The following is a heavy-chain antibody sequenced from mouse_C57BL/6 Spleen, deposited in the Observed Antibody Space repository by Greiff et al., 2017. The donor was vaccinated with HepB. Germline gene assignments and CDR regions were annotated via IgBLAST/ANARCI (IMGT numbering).Heavy chain of an antibody. CDR2: ISNGGGST. D-gene: IGHD2-4*01. Sequence: DVKLVESGGGLVQPGGSLKLSCAASGFTFSDYYMYWVRQTPEKRLEWVAYISNGGGSTYYPDTVKGRFTISRDNAKNTLYLQMSRLKSEDTAMYYCASSYDFWYFDVWGTGTTVTVSS. J-gene: IGHJ1*03. CDR1: GFTFSDYY. V-gene: IGHV5-12*01. CDR3: ASSYDFWYFDV.